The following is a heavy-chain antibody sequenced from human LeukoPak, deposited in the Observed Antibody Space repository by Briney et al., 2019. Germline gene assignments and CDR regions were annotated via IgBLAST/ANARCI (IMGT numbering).Heavy chain of an antibody. Sequence: GGSLRLSCAASGFTFSSYEMNWVRQAPGKGLEWVSYISSSGSTIYYADSVKGRFTISRDNAKNSLYLQMNSLRAEDTAVYYCARAPPNYDFWSGYYSRSFDYWGQGTLVTVSS. CDR1: GFTFSSYE. D-gene: IGHD3-3*01. V-gene: IGHV3-48*03. CDR2: ISSSGSTI. CDR3: ARAPPNYDFWSGYYSRSFDY. J-gene: IGHJ4*02.